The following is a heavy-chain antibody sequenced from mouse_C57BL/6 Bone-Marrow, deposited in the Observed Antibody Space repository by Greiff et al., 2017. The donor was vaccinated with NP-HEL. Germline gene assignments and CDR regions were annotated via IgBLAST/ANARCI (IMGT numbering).Heavy chain of an antibody. V-gene: IGHV1-15*01. Sequence: VQLQQSGAELVRPGASVTLSCKASGYTFTDYEMHWVKQTPVHGLEWIGAIDPETGGTAYNQKFKGKAILTADKSSSTAYMELRSLTSEDSAVDYCTGHITTVVAEDWFAYWGQGTLVTVSA. CDR1: GYTFTDYE. D-gene: IGHD1-1*01. J-gene: IGHJ3*01. CDR2: IDPETGGT. CDR3: TGHITTVVAEDWFAY.